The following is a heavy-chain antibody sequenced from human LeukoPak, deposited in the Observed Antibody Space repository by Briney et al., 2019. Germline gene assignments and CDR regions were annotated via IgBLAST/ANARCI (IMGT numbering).Heavy chain of an antibody. J-gene: IGHJ5*02. CDR2: INHSGST. V-gene: IGHV4-34*01. CDR1: GGSFSGYY. CDR3: ARVIVGATNWFDP. D-gene: IGHD1-26*01. Sequence: SETLSLTCAVYGGSFSGYYWSWIRQPPGKGLEWIGEINHSGSTNYNPSLKSRATISVDTSKNQFSLKLSSVTAADTAVYYCARVIVGATNWFDPWGQGTLVTVSS.